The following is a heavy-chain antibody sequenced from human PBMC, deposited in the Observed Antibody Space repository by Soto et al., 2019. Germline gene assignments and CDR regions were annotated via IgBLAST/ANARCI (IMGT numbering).Heavy chain of an antibody. D-gene: IGHD3-16*01. CDR3: ARTDSHGRWGGWY. Sequence: SETLSLTCTCSGDSVSSGSYYWSWIRQPPGKGLEWSGNLQYSGSTDYNPSRKSRVPISVERSTIQFSMKQRAVTAAETAVYDCARTDSHGRWGGWYWGQGSQVPV. CDR2: LQYSGST. CDR1: GDSVSSGSYY. J-gene: IGHJ4*02. V-gene: IGHV4-61*01.